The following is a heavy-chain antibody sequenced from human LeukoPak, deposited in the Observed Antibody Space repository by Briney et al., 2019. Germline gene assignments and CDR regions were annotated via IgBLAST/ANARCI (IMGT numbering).Heavy chain of an antibody. CDR2: IKQDGSEK. CDR1: GFTVSSNY. D-gene: IGHD3-10*01. V-gene: IGHV3-7*01. Sequence: GGSLRLSCAASGFTVSSNYMSWVRQAPGKGLEWVANIKQDGSEKYYVDSVKGRFTISRDNAKNSLYLQMNSLRAEDTAVYYCARIRVMDLYYFDYWGQGTLVTVSS. J-gene: IGHJ4*02. CDR3: ARIRVMDLYYFDY.